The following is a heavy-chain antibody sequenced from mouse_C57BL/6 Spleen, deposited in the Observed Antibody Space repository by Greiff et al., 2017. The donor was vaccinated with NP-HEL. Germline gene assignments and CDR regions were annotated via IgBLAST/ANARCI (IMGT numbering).Heavy chain of an antibody. V-gene: IGHV7-3*01. J-gene: IGHJ1*03. CDR1: GFTFTDYY. CDR3: ASPLGSSYWYFDV. D-gene: IGHD1-1*01. CDR2: IRNKANGYTT. Sequence: EVQLVESGGGLVQPGGSLSLSCAASGFTFTDYYMSWVRQPPGKALEWLGFIRNKANGYTTEYSASVKGRFTISRDNSQSILYLQMNALRAEDSATYYCASPLGSSYWYFDVWGTGTTVTVS.